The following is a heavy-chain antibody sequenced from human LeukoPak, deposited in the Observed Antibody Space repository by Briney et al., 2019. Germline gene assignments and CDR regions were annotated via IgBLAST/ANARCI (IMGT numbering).Heavy chain of an antibody. V-gene: IGHV4-38-2*01. D-gene: IGHD2-2*01. J-gene: IGHJ6*03. Sequence: SETLSLTCAVSGYSISSGYYWGWIRQPPGKGLEWIGSIYHSGSTYYNPSLKSRVTISVDTSKNQFSLKLSSVTAADTAVYYCARVVPAAMNYYYYYMDVWGTGTTVTVSS. CDR1: GYSISSGYY. CDR2: IYHSGST. CDR3: ARVVPAAMNYYYYYMDV.